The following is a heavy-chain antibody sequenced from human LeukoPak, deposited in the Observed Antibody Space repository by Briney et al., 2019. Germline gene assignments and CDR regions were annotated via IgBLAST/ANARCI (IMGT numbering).Heavy chain of an antibody. Sequence: SETLSLTCTVSGGSISSYYWSWIRQPPGKGLEWIGYIYYSGSTNYNPSLKSRVTISVDTSKNQFSLKLSSVTAADTAVYYCARGEDTDLYYFDYWGQGTLVTVSS. D-gene: IGHD2-15*01. CDR1: GGSISSYY. CDR2: IYYSGST. V-gene: IGHV4-59*12. CDR3: ARGEDTDLYYFDY. J-gene: IGHJ4*02.